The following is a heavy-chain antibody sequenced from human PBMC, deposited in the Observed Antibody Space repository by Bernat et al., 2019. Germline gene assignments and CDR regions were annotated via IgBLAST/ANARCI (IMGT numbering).Heavy chain of an antibody. J-gene: IGHJ6*03. V-gene: IGHV3-74*01. CDR1: GFTFSSYW. Sequence: EVQLVESGGGLVQPGGSLRPSCAASGFTFSSYWMHWVRQAPGKGLVWVSRINSDGSSTSYADSVKGRFTISRDNAKNTLYLQMNSLRAEDTAVYYCAREGCVKLPTYYYYMDVWGKGTTVTVSS. CDR2: INSDGSST. D-gene: IGHD1-7*01. CDR3: AREGCVKLPTYYYYMDV.